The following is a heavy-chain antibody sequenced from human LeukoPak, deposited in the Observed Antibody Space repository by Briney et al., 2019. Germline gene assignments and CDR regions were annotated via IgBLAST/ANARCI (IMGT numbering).Heavy chain of an antibody. CDR3: ARETRRVVTAGRFPGY. J-gene: IGHJ4*02. CDR2: INPNSGGT. CDR1: GYTFTGYY. Sequence: GASVKVSCKASGYTFTGYYMHWVRQAPGQGLEWMGWINPNSGGTNYAQKFQGRVTMTRDTSISTAYMELSRLRSDDTAVYYCARETRRVVTAGRFPGYWGQGTLATVSS. D-gene: IGHD2-21*02. V-gene: IGHV1-2*02.